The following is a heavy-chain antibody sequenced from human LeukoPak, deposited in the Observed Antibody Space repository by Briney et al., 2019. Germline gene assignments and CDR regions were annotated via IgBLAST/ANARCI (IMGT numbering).Heavy chain of an antibody. CDR2: IWYDGSNK. Sequence: GGSLRLSCAASGFTVSSNYMTWVRQAPGKGLQWVTIIWYDGSNKNYADSVKGRFTISRDNSKNTLYLQMNSLRAEDTAVYYCARGAYCSGGRCPGAFDIWGQGTMVTVSS. V-gene: IGHV3-33*08. CDR3: ARGAYCSGGRCPGAFDI. D-gene: IGHD2-15*01. J-gene: IGHJ3*02. CDR1: GFTVSSNY.